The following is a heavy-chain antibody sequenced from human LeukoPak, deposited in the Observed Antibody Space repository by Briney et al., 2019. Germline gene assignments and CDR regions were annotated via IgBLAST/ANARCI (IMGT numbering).Heavy chain of an antibody. CDR1: GYTFTSYG. Sequence: ASVKVSCKASGYTFTSYGISWVRQAPGQGLEWMGWISPYNGNTIYAQKLQGRVAMTTDTSTSTAYMELRSLRSEDTAVYYCARGIAGWYSSSWYYYYMDVWGKGTTVTVSS. CDR3: ARGIAGWYSSSWYYYYMDV. J-gene: IGHJ6*03. V-gene: IGHV1-18*01. D-gene: IGHD6-13*01. CDR2: ISPYNGNT.